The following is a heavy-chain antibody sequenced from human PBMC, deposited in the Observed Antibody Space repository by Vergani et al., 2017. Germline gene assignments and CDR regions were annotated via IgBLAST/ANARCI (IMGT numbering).Heavy chain of an antibody. V-gene: IGHV3-13*01. Sequence: EVQLVESGGGLVQPGGSLRLSCAASGFTFSSYDMHWVRQATGKGLEWVSAIGTAGDTYYPGSVKGRFTISRENAKNSLYLQMNSLRAGDTAVYYCARGTDSSGHHGKKYGMDVWGQGTTVTVSS. D-gene: IGHD6-25*01. J-gene: IGHJ6*02. CDR3: ARGTDSSGHHGKKYGMDV. CDR1: GFTFSSYD. CDR2: IGTAGDT.